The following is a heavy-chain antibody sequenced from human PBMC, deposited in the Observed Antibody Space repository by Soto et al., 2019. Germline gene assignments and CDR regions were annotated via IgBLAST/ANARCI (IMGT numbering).Heavy chain of an antibody. CDR3: ARGRGIQVVRPATHPFDY. CDR1: GYTFASYG. V-gene: IGHV1-18*01. Sequence: ASVKVSCKASGYTFASYGISWVRQAPGQGLEWMGWISAHSGNTNYAQKLQGRVTMTTDTSTRTAYMELRSLRSDDTAVYYCARGRGIQVVRPATHPFDYWGQGTQVTVSS. D-gene: IGHD2-2*01. CDR2: ISAHSGNT. J-gene: IGHJ4*02.